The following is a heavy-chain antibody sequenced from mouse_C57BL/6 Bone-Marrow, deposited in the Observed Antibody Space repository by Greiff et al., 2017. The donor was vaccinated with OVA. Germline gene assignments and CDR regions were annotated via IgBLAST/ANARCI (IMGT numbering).Heavy chain of an antibody. CDR2: IDPETGGP. J-gene: IGHJ4*01. CDR1: GYTFTDYE. V-gene: IGHV1-15*01. CDR3: TRGYSNYYAMDY. Sequence: VQLQQSGAELVRPGASVTLSCKASGYTFTDYEMHWVKQTPVHGLEWIGSIDPETGGPAYNQKFKGQAILTADKSSSPAYMELRSLTSDDSAVYYCTRGYSNYYAMDYWGQGTSVTVSS. D-gene: IGHD2-5*01.